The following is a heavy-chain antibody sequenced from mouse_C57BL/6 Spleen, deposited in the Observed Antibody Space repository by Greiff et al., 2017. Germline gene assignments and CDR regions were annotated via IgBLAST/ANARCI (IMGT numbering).Heavy chain of an antibody. V-gene: IGHV1-82*01. D-gene: IGHD1-1*02. J-gene: IGHJ1*03. CDR1: GYAFSSSW. CDR2: IYPGDGDT. Sequence: QVQLQQSGPELVKPGASVKISCKASGYAFSSSWMNWVKQRPGKGLEWIGRIYPGDGDTNYNGKFKGKATLTADTSSSTAYMQLSSLTSEDSAVYFCARGVARRYFDVWDTGTTVTVSS. CDR3: ARGVARRYFDV.